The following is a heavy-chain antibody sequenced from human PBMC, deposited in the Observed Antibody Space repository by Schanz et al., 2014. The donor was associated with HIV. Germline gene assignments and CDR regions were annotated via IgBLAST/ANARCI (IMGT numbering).Heavy chain of an antibody. J-gene: IGHJ2*01. D-gene: IGHD1-26*01. CDR3: VRAASFHFDKEGYYRNWYFDF. V-gene: IGHV1-8*02. Sequence: QVQLVQSGPEVKKPGASVRVSCETSGYTFSDYDINWVRQAPGQGLEWMGWVNPESGNTGMADKFLGRLSLTRFTSTGTAYMELDSLRSEDTAIYDCVRAASFHFDKEGYYRNWYFDFWGRGTLVAVSS. CDR2: VNPESGNT. CDR1: GYTFSDYD.